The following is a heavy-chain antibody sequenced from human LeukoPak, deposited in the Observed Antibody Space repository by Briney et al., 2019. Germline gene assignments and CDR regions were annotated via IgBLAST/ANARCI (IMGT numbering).Heavy chain of an antibody. CDR1: GGSISSYY. CDR3: ARMDYSNYWFDP. D-gene: IGHD4-11*01. Sequence: PSETLSLTCTVSGGSISSYYWSWIRQPPGKGLEWIGYIYYSGSTNYNPSLKSRVTISVDTSKNQFSLKLSSVTAADTAVYYCARMDYSNYWFDPWGQGTLVTVSS. V-gene: IGHV4-59*12. CDR2: IYYSGST. J-gene: IGHJ5*02.